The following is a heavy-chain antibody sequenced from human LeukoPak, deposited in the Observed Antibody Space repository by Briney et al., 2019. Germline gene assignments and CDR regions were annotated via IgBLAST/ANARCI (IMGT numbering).Heavy chain of an antibody. CDR1: GFTFDDYA. Sequence: QPGRSLRLSCAASGFTFDDYAMHWVRQAPGKGLEWVSGISWNSGSIGYADSVKGRFTISRDNAKNSLYLQMNSLRAEDTALYYCAKGTGGRLNWFDPWGQGTLVTVSS. CDR2: ISWNSGSI. D-gene: IGHD7-27*01. V-gene: IGHV3-9*01. J-gene: IGHJ5*02. CDR3: AKGTGGRLNWFDP.